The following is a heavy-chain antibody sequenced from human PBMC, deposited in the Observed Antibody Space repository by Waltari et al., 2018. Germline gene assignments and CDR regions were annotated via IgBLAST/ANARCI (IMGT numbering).Heavy chain of an antibody. V-gene: IGHV3-21*06. CDR1: GFSFNAYT. CDR3: ASHLEDFYYYMDV. J-gene: IGHJ6*03. Sequence: EVQLVESGGGLVKPGGSLRLSCAASGFSFNAYTMNWVRQTPEKGLEWVSSIGRSSTYTYYADSVKCRFTISRDNAANSLYLEMNALRPEDTAVYYCASHLEDFYYYMDVWGKGTTVTVSS. CDR2: IGRSSTYT.